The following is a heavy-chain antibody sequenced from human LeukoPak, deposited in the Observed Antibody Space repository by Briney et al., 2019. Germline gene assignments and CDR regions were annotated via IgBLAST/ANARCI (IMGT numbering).Heavy chain of an antibody. CDR1: GGTFSSYA. CDR2: IIPIFGTA. Sequence: ASVKVSCKASGGTFSSYAISWVRQAPGQGLEWMGGIIPIFGTANYAQKFQGRVTITADKSTSTAYMELSSLRSEDTAVYYCARDPYGGNSEPLDYWGQGTLVTVSS. D-gene: IGHD4-23*01. J-gene: IGHJ4*02. V-gene: IGHV1-69*06. CDR3: ARDPYGGNSEPLDY.